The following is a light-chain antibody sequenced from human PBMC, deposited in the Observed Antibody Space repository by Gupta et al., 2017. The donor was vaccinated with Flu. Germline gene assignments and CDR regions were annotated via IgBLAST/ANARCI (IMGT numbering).Light chain of an antibody. Sequence: EAVMTQSALCLAFTLGQSASITCRPSQGLVYRDGNTYLHWFQQRPGQSPRRLIYLGTKRDFGVPDRFSGSGYGTDFTLTISRGEAEDVGVYSCKQCSHWPWAFGQGTKLEIK. J-gene: IGKJ1*01. CDR2: LGT. V-gene: IGKV2-30*01. CDR3: KQCSHWPWA. CDR1: QGLVYRDGNTY.